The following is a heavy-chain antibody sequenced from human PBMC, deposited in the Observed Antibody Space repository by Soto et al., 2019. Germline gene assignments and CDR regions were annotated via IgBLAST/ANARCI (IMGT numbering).Heavy chain of an antibody. Sequence: SETLSLTCTVSGGSISSYYWSRIRQPPGKGLEWIGYIYYSGSTNYNPSLKSRVTISVDTSKNQFSLKLSSVTAADTAVYYCARDRSYGDYGMDVWGQGTTVTVSS. J-gene: IGHJ6*02. CDR1: GGSISSYY. V-gene: IGHV4-59*01. CDR3: ARDRSYGDYGMDV. D-gene: IGHD4-17*01. CDR2: IYYSGST.